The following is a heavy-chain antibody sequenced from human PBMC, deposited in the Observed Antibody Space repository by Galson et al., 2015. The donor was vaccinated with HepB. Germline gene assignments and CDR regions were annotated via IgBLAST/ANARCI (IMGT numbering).Heavy chain of an antibody. CDR1: GGSISSGSYY. D-gene: IGHD3-10*01. CDR3: ARVAVRGVIRKNAFDI. J-gene: IGHJ3*02. V-gene: IGHV4-61*02. Sequence: LSLTCTVSGGSISSGSYYWSWIRQPAGKGLEWIGRIYTSGSTNYNPSLKSRVTMSVDTSKNQFSLKLSSVTAADTAVYYCARVAVRGVIRKNAFDIWGQGTMVTVSS. CDR2: IYTSGST.